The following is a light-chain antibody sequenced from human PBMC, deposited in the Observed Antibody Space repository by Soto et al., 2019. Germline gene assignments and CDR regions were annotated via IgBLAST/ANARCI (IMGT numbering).Light chain of an antibody. Sequence: ETVVTQSPATLSVPPGETASLSCRASQSFTSSLAWYQQKPGQAPRLLIYGASTRATGIPARSSGSGSGTEFTLTISNLQSEDFAVYYCQQYNTWPRTFGQGTKVDIK. CDR3: QQYNTWPRT. CDR2: GAS. J-gene: IGKJ1*01. CDR1: QSFTSS. V-gene: IGKV3-15*01.